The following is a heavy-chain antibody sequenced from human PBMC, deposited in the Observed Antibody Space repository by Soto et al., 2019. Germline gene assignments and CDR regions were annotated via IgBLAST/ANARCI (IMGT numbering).Heavy chain of an antibody. V-gene: IGHV4-30-4*01. J-gene: IGHJ4*02. CDR1: GGSISSGDYY. Sequence: SETLSLTCTVSGGSISSGDYYWSWIRQPPGKGLEWIGYIYYSGSIYYNPSLKSRVTISVDTSKNQFSLKLSSVTAADTAVYYCARYYYDSSGYRYFDYWGQGTLVTVSS. CDR3: ARYYYDSSGYRYFDY. CDR2: IYYSGSI. D-gene: IGHD3-22*01.